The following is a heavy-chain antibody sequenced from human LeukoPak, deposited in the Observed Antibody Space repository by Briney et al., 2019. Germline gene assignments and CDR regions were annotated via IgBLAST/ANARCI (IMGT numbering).Heavy chain of an antibody. D-gene: IGHD1-26*01. CDR2: INHSGST. V-gene: IGHV4-34*01. CDR3: ARALLRGAFDI. CDR1: GGSFSGYY. J-gene: IGHJ3*02. Sequence: PSETLSLTCAVYGGSFSGYYWSWIRQPPGKGLEWIGEINHSGSTNYNPSLKSRVTISVDTSKNQFSLKLSSVTAADTAVYYCARALLRGAFDIWGQGTMVTVSS.